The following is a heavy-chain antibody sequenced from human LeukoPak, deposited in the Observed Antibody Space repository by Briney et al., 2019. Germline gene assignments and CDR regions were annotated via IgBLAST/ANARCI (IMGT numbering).Heavy chain of an antibody. CDR3: ARTEKDDAFDI. V-gene: IGHV4-34*01. Sequence: SETLSLTCAVYGGSFSGYYWSWIRQPPGKGLEWIGEINHSGSTNYNPSLKSRVTISVDTSKNQFSLKLSSVTAADTAVYYCARTEKDDAFDIWGQGTMVSVSS. J-gene: IGHJ3*02. CDR1: GGSFSGYY. CDR2: INHSGST.